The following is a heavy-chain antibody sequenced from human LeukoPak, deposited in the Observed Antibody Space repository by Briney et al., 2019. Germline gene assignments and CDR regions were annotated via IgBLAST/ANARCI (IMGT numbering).Heavy chain of an antibody. CDR2: ISSDGRA. D-gene: IGHD2-21*01. V-gene: IGHV3-23*01. Sequence: GGSLRLPCAASGFTFRNYAMSWVRQAPGKGLEWVSGISSDGRAFYADSVKGRFTISRDNSKNTPYLQMNSLRAEDTAVYYCAKEAAVIAIPYFDYWGQGTLVTVSS. J-gene: IGHJ4*02. CDR1: GFTFRNYA. CDR3: AKEAAVIAIPYFDY.